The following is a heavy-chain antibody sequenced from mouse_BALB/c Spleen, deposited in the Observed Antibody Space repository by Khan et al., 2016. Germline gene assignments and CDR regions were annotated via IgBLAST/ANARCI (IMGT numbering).Heavy chain of an antibody. CDR3: AIGFYDYDGFAY. Sequence: EVQLQESGPELVKPGASVKISCKASGYSFTGYFINWVMQSHGKSLEWIGRINPYNGDTFYNQKFKGKATLTVDKSSRKAHMELRSLASEDSAVYYCAIGFYDYDGFAYWGQGTLVTVSA. J-gene: IGHJ3*01. CDR2: INPYNGDT. CDR1: GYSFTGYF. D-gene: IGHD2-4*01. V-gene: IGHV1-20*02.